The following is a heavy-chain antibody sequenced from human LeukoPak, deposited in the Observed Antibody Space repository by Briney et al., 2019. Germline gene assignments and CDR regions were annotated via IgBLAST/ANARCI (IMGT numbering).Heavy chain of an antibody. CDR1: GFTFSVFW. CDR2: IRQDGSEK. Sequence: PGASLRLSCAASGFTFSVFWMSWVRQAPGKGLEWVANIRQDGSEKYYVDSVKGRFTISRDNDNNSMYLQINSLRAEDTAVYYCARYHGGYFAYWGQGTLVTVSS. D-gene: IGHD2-15*01. J-gene: IGHJ4*02. CDR3: ARYHGGYFAY. V-gene: IGHV3-7*01.